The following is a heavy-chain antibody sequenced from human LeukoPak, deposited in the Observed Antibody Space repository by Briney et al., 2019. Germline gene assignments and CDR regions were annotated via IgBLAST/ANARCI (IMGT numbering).Heavy chain of an antibody. CDR1: GYTFSSDD. D-gene: IGHD2-15*01. V-gene: IGHV1-8*01. Sequence: GASVKVSCKASGYTFSSDDINWVRQATGQGLEWMGWMNPNSGNTGYVQKFQGRVTMTRNTSISTAYMELSSLRSYDTAVYYCARAKTKVVVATVYYYYGMDVWGQGTTVTVSS. J-gene: IGHJ6*02. CDR2: MNPNSGNT. CDR3: ARAKTKVVVATVYYYYGMDV.